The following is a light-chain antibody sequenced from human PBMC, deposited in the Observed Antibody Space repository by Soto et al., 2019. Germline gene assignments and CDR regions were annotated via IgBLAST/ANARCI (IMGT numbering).Light chain of an antibody. CDR3: QQYGSSPWT. Sequence: EIVLTQSPGTPSLSPGERATLSCRASQSASSSYLAWYQQKPGQAPRLLIYGASSRATGIPDRFSGSGSGTDFTLTISRLEPEDFAVYYCQQYGSSPWTFGQGTKVDI. V-gene: IGKV3-20*01. CDR1: QSASSSY. J-gene: IGKJ1*01. CDR2: GAS.